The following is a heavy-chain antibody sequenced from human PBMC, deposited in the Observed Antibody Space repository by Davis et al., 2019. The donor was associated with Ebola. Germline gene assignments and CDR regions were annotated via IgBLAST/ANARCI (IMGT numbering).Heavy chain of an antibody. J-gene: IGHJ4*02. Sequence: PSETLSLTCTVSGGSVSSGTYYWSWIRQPPGKGLEWIGSIYYSGSTYYNPSLKSRVTISVDTSKNQFSLKLSSVTAADTAVYYCARQGGWGIAAAGMDYWGQGTLVTVSS. D-gene: IGHD6-13*01. V-gene: IGHV4-39*01. CDR2: IYYSGST. CDR3: ARQGGWGIAAAGMDY. CDR1: GGSVSSGTYY.